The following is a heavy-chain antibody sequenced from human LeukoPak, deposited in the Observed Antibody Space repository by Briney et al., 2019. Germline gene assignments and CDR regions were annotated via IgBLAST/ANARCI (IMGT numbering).Heavy chain of an antibody. CDR2: INHSGST. J-gene: IGHJ4*02. V-gene: IGHV4-34*01. D-gene: IGHD4-23*01. CDR3: ARGKDYGGDFDY. CDR1: GGSFSGYY. Sequence: SETLPLTCAVYGGSFSGYYWSWIRQPPGKGLEWIGEINHSGSTNYNPSLKSRVTISVDTSKNQFSLKLSSVTAADTAVYYCARGKDYGGDFDYWGQGTLVTVSS.